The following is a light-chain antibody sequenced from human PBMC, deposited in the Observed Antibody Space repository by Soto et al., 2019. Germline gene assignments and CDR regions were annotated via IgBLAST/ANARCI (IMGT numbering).Light chain of an antibody. Sequence: QSALTQPASVSGSPGQSIAISCTGTSSDVGSSNLLSWYQQHPGKAPKLIIYEGNRRPSGVSGRFSGSMSGNTASLTISGLQAEDEAEYYCCSFARGSTSYVFGTGTQLTVL. CDR1: SSDVGSSNL. V-gene: IGLV2-23*01. CDR3: CSFARGSTSYV. CDR2: EGN. J-gene: IGLJ1*01.